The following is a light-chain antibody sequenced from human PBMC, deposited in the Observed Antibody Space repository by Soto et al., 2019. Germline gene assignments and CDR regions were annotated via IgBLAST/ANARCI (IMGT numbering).Light chain of an antibody. CDR1: SSDVGGYNY. Sequence: SALTEPPSASGSLGQSVTISCTGTSSDVGGYNYVSWYQQHPGKAPKLMIYEVSKRPSGVPDRFSGSKSGNTASLTVSGLQAEDEADYYCSSYAGSNNPLYVFGTGTKVTVL. CDR2: EVS. J-gene: IGLJ1*01. V-gene: IGLV2-8*01. CDR3: SSYAGSNNPLYV.